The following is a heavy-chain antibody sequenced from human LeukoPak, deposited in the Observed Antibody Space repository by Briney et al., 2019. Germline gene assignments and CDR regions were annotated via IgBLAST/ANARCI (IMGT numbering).Heavy chain of an antibody. CDR1: GGSFSGYY. V-gene: IGHV4-34*01. CDR3: ARGRVTTVTSGYFDL. Sequence: PSETLSLTCAVYGGSFSGYYWSWIRQPPGKGLEWIGEINHSGSTNYNPSLKSRVTKSVDTSKNQFSLKLSSVTAADTAVYYCARGRVTTVTSGYFDLWGRGTLVTVSS. CDR2: INHSGST. J-gene: IGHJ2*01. D-gene: IGHD4-17*01.